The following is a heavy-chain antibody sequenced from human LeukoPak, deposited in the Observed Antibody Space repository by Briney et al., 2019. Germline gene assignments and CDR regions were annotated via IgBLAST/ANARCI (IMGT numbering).Heavy chain of an antibody. Sequence: GGSPRLSCAASGLTFSSYWMHWVRQAPGKGLVWVSRIKSDGSTTTYADSVKGRFTISRDNAKNTLYLQMNSLRAEDTAVYYCARVVDTHFDYWGQGTLVTVSS. CDR2: IKSDGSTT. D-gene: IGHD5-18*01. J-gene: IGHJ4*02. V-gene: IGHV3-74*01. CDR1: GLTFSSYW. CDR3: ARVVDTHFDY.